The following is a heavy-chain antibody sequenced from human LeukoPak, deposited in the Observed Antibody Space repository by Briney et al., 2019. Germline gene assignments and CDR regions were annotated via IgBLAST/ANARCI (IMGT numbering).Heavy chain of an antibody. V-gene: IGHV4/OR15-8*01. J-gene: IGHJ6*03. CDR3: ARPYYYYMDV. CDR1: GGSVSSDNW. Sequence: SETLSLTCVVSGGSVSSDNWWGWVRQPPGKGLEWIGEIHHSGSTNYNPSLKSRLTISIDKSNNQFSLNLRSVTAADTAVYYCARPYYYYMDVWGKGTTVTVSS. CDR2: IHHSGST.